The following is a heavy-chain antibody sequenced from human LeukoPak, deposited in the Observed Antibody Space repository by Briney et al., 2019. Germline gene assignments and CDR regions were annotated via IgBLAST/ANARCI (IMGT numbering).Heavy chain of an antibody. Sequence: GGSLRLSCAASGFTFSSYGMHWVRQAPGKGLEWVAVIWYDGSKKDYADSVKGRFTISRDNPKNTLYLQMNSLRAEDTAVYYCASDNWFDPWGQGTLVTVSS. CDR2: IWYDGSKK. CDR3: ASDNWFDP. V-gene: IGHV3-33*01. CDR1: GFTFSSYG. J-gene: IGHJ5*02.